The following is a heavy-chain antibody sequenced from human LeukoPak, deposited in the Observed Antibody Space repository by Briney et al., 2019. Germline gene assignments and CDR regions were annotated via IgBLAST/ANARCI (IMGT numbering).Heavy chain of an antibody. D-gene: IGHD4-17*01. CDR3: ARAPSYGDYVNYFDY. Sequence: ASVKVSCMASGGTFSSDAISWVRQAPGQGLEWMGGIIPIFGTANYAQKFQGRVTITADESTSTAYMELSSLRSEDTAVYYCARAPSYGDYVNYFDYWGQGTLVTVSS. J-gene: IGHJ4*02. CDR1: GGTFSSDA. V-gene: IGHV1-69*01. CDR2: IIPIFGTA.